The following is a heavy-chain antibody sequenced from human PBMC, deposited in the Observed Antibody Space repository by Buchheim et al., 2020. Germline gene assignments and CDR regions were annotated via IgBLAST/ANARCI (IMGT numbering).Heavy chain of an antibody. CDR3: AYDSSGYYFFFLGFDY. D-gene: IGHD3-22*01. CDR1: GFTFSSYA. V-gene: IGHV3-23*01. CDR2: IRGSGGCT. Sequence: EVQLLESGGGLVQPGGSLRLSCAASGFTFSSYAMSWVRQAPGKGLEWVSAIRGSGGCTYYADSVKGRFTIPRDHSKNTLYLQMNSLRAEDTAVYYCAYDSSGYYFFFLGFDYWGQGTL. J-gene: IGHJ4*02.